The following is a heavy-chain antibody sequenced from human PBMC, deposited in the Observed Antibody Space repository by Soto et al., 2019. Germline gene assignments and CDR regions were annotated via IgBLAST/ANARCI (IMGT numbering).Heavy chain of an antibody. V-gene: IGHV3-23*01. CDR1: GFTFSSYA. CDR2: ISGSGGST. CDR3: AKEYCSSTSCYAGLYYYYYGMDV. Sequence: EVQLLESGGGLVQPGGSLRLSCAASGFTFSSYAMSWVRQAPGKGLEWVSAISGSGGSTYYADSVKGRFTISRDNSKNTLYLQMNSLRAEDTAVYYCAKEYCSSTSCYAGLYYYYYGMDVWGQGTTVTVSS. J-gene: IGHJ6*02. D-gene: IGHD2-2*01.